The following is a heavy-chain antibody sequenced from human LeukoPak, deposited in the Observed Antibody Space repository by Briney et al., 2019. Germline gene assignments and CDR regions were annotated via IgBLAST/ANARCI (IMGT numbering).Heavy chain of an antibody. V-gene: IGHV3-53*01. CDR2: IKNDGST. J-gene: IGHJ4*02. CDR1: GFTFSDHF. CDR3: ARHDYLGD. Sequence: GGSLRLSCAASGFTFSDHFLAWVRQAPGKGLEWVSLIKNDGSTYYPDSVKGRFTISRDNSKNMVYLQMNSLRAEDTAVYYCARHDYLGDWGQGTLVTVSS.